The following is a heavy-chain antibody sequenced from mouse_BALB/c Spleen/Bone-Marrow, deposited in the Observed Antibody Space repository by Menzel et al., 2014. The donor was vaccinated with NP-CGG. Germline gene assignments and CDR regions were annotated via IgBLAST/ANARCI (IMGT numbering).Heavy chain of an antibody. Sequence: EVKLVESGGGLVQPGGSRKLSCAASGFTFSSFGMHWIRQAPEKGLEWVAYINGGSNTIYYADTLKGRFTISRDNPKNALFLQMISLRSDDTSMCFCARGTTALRYFDVWGKGTTVTVSS. V-gene: IGHV5-17*02. CDR1: GFTFSSFG. CDR2: INGGSNTI. CDR3: ARGTTALRYFDV. J-gene: IGHJ1*03. D-gene: IGHD1-2*01.